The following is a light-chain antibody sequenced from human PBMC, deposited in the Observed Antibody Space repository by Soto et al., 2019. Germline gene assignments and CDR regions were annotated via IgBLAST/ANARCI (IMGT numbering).Light chain of an antibody. Sequence: DIQMTQSPSTLSASVGDRVTITCRASQSIDSYLAWYQQKPGNAPSLVIYKASILESGVPSTFSGSGSGTEFTLTISSLRPDDFATYYCQQYSGFPRTFGQGTRVEI. J-gene: IGKJ1*01. V-gene: IGKV1-5*03. CDR1: QSIDSY. CDR2: KAS. CDR3: QQYSGFPRT.